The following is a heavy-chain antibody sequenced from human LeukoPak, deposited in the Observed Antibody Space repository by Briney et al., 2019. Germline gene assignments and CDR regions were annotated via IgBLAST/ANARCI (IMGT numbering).Heavy chain of an antibody. D-gene: IGHD6-13*01. J-gene: IGHJ4*02. V-gene: IGHV4-31*03. CDR3: ARAPIIAAAGLK. CDR2: IYYSGST. Sequence: KPSETLSLTCTVSGGSISSGSYYWSWIRQPAGKGLEWIGYIYYSGSTYYNPSLKSRVTISVDTSKNQFSLKLSSVTAADTAVYYCARAPIIAAAGLKWGQGTLVTVSS. CDR1: GGSISSGSYY.